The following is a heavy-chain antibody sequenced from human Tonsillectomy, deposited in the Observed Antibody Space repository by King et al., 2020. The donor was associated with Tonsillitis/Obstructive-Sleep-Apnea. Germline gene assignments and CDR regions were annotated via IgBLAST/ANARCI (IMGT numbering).Heavy chain of an antibody. J-gene: IGHJ6*03. CDR1: GGSISTYY. CDR3: ARGSTGSYYYMDV. V-gene: IGHV4-59*01. D-gene: IGHD4-17*01. CDR2: IYYSGST. Sequence: QLQESGPGLVKPSETLSLTCTVSGGSISTYYLSWIREPPGKGLEWVGYIYYSGSTNYNPSLKSPVTISVDTSKNQFSLKLSSVTAADAAVYYCARGSTGSYYYMDVWGKGTTVTVSS.